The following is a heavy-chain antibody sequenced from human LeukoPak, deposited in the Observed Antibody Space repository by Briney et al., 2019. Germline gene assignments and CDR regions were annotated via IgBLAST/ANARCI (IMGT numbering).Heavy chain of an antibody. CDR2: IDHSGST. CDR1: GYSITSGYY. CDR3: ARHFLAAGYSTA. Sequence: SETLSLTCAVSGYSITSGYYWGWIRQSPGKGLEWIGTIDHSGSTYYNPSLKSRVSISVDTSKNQFSLRLSSVTAADTAVYFCARHFLAAGYSTAWGQGTVVPVSS. V-gene: IGHV4-38-2*01. J-gene: IGHJ5*02. D-gene: IGHD6-13*01.